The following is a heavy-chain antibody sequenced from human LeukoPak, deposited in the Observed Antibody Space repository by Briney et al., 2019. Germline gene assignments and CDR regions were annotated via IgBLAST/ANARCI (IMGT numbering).Heavy chain of an antibody. CDR3: AEGLSSGSFDY. D-gene: IGHD2-15*01. J-gene: IGHJ4*02. Sequence: SETLSLTCAVYGGSFSGYYWSWIRQPPGKGLEWIGEINHSGSTNYNPSLKSRVTISVDTSKNQFSLQLNSVTPEDTAVYYCAEGLSSGSFDYGGQGTLVTVSA. CDR2: INHSGST. CDR1: GGSFSGYY. V-gene: IGHV4-34*01.